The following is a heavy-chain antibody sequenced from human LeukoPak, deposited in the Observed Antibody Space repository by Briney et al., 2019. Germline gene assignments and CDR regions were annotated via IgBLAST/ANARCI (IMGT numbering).Heavy chain of an antibody. D-gene: IGHD3-3*01. J-gene: IGHJ4*02. CDR2: VHLDGGT. Sequence: SETLSLTCGVSGGSVINTNWWTWVRQPPGKGLEWIGEVHLDGGTNYNPSLESRLTMSVDVSENQVSLKLTSVTAADTAVYYCAREGGFYRPLDYWGQGALVTVSS. CDR3: AREGGFYRPLDY. CDR1: GGSVINTNW. V-gene: IGHV4-4*02.